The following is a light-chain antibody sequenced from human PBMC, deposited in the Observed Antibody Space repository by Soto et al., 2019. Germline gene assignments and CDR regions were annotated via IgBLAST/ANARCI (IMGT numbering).Light chain of an antibody. Sequence: DIVMTESPLSLPATPGERASISCRSSHSLLHANGNNYLHWYLQKPGQSPQLLIFLASNRAYGVPDRLSGSGSGTEFTLTISSLQPDDFATDYCQHYNSYSEACGQGTKVDIK. J-gene: IGKJ1*01. V-gene: IGKV2-28*01. CDR1: HSLLHANGNNY. CDR3: QHYNSYSEA. CDR2: LAS.